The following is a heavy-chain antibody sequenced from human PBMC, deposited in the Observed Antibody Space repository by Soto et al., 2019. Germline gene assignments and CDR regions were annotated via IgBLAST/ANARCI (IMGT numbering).Heavy chain of an antibody. Sequence: QVQLVQSGAELKKPGSSVKVSCKASGDTFSFYAINWVRQAPGLGLEGMGRVNPILSMSNYAQKFQGRVMMPADKSTITAYMEPRSLTSEDTAFYYCATSYGSGYRAFDYWGEGALVTVSS. CDR2: VNPILSMS. CDR1: GDTFSFYA. J-gene: IGHJ4*02. D-gene: IGHD3-10*01. CDR3: ATSYGSGYRAFDY. V-gene: IGHV1-69*02.